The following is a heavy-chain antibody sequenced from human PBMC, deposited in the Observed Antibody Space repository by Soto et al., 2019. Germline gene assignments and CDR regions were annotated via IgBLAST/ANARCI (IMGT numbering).Heavy chain of an antibody. V-gene: IGHV3-33*01. CDR3: ARDYLVIPHRVIDY. D-gene: IGHD2-15*01. J-gene: IGHJ4*02. CDR1: GFTFSSYG. Sequence: QVQLVESGGGVVQPGRSLRLSCAASGFTFSSYGMHWVRQAPGKGLEWVAVIWYDGSYKYYADSVKGRFTISRDNSKNTLYLQMNSLRAEDTAVYYSARDYLVIPHRVIDYWGQGTLVTVSS. CDR2: IWYDGSYK.